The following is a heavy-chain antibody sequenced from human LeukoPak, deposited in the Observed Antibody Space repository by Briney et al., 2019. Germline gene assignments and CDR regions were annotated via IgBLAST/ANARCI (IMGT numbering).Heavy chain of an antibody. CDR2: NSSSSRSM. D-gene: IGHD6-13*01. Sequence: PGGSLRLSCAASGFTFSDYNMIWARQAPRKALEWVSSNSSSSRSMFYPDSLRGRFTIFRDNAQNSLYLQMNSVRVEDTATYYCATIAATGLRDAFDIWGQGTMVTVSS. CDR3: ATIAATGLRDAFDI. V-gene: IGHV3-21*01. CDR1: GFTFSDYN. J-gene: IGHJ3*02.